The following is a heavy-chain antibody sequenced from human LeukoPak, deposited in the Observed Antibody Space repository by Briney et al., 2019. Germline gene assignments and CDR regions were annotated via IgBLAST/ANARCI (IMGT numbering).Heavy chain of an antibody. V-gene: IGHV3-23*01. Sequence: PGGSLRLSCAASGFTFSSYGMHWVRQAPGKGLEWVSLITTSGGSTYYTDSVKGRFTISRDNSKNTLYLQMNSLRAEDTAVYYCAKDPRGRSNDAFDIWGQGTMVTVSS. CDR3: AKDPRGRSNDAFDI. J-gene: IGHJ3*02. CDR1: GFTFSSYG. CDR2: ITTSGGST. D-gene: IGHD3-10*01.